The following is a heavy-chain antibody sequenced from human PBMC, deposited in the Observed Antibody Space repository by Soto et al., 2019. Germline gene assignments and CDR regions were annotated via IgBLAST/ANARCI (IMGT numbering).Heavy chain of an antibody. CDR3: TADLVGLSRIIDY. J-gene: IGHJ4*02. CDR2: SRSNADGETI. V-gene: IGHV3-15*01. CDR1: GFTFNNAC. D-gene: IGHD2-2*01. Sequence: GGSLRLSCAASGFTFNNACMSWVRQAPGKGLEWVGRSRSNADGETIDYAAPVKGRFTISRDDSENTLYLEMNSLKIEDTAVYYCTADLVGLSRIIDYWGQGTLVTVSS.